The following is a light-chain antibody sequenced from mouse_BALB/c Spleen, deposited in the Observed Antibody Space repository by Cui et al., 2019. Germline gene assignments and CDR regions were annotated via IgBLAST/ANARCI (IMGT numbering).Light chain of an antibody. V-gene: IGKV4-68*01. CDR2: LTS. Sequence: QIVLTPSPALMSASPGEKVTMTCSASSSVSYMYWYQQKPRASPKPWIYLTSNLASGVPGRFSGSGSGTSYSLTISSMEAEDAATYYCQQWSSNPPTFGAGTKLELK. CDR1: SSVSY. J-gene: IGKJ5*01. CDR3: QQWSSNPPT.